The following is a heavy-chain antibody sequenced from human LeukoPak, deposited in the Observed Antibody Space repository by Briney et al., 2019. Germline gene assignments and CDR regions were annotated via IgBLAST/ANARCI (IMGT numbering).Heavy chain of an antibody. V-gene: IGHV1-69-2*01. D-gene: IGHD5-12*01. Sequence: ASVKISCKVSGHTFTDYYMHWVQQAPGKGLEWMGLVDPEDGETIYAEKFQGRVTITADTSTDTAYMELSVLSSEDTAVYYWATVSGYEAFDYWGQRTLVTVSS. J-gene: IGHJ4*02. CDR3: ATVSGYEAFDY. CDR2: VDPEDGET. CDR1: GHTFTDYY.